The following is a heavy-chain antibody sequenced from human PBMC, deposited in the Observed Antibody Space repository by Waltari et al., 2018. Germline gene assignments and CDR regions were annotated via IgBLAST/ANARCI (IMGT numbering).Heavy chain of an antibody. Sequence: EVQLLESGGGLVQPGGSLRLSCAASGFTFSSYAMSWVRQAPGKGLEWVSAISGSGGSTYYADSVKGRFTISRDNSKNTLYLQMNSLRAEDTAVYYCAKDRGTMIVVVIIPTIFDYWGQGTLVTVSS. D-gene: IGHD3-22*01. V-gene: IGHV3-23*01. J-gene: IGHJ4*02. CDR2: ISGSGGST. CDR1: GFTFSSYA. CDR3: AKDRGTMIVVVIIPTIFDY.